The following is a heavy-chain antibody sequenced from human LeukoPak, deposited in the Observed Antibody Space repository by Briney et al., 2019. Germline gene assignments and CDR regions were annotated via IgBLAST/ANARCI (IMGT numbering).Heavy chain of an antibody. J-gene: IGHJ4*02. CDR3: ARYDSRGSASTRFDY. Sequence: SETLSLTCAVSGYSLGKNYYWGWIRQPPGKGLEWIGRIHGTGSTSYNPSLMNRVTMSVDTSKNHFSLKLTSVTAADTAVYYCARYDSRGSASTRFDYWGQGILVTISS. CDR2: IHGTGST. CDR1: GYSLGKNYY. D-gene: IGHD3-16*01. V-gene: IGHV4-38-2*01.